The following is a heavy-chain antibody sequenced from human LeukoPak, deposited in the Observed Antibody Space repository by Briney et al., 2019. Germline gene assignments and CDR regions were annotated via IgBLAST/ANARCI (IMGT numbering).Heavy chain of an antibody. CDR1: GFTVSSNY. CDR2: FYSGGTT. D-gene: IGHD3-22*01. J-gene: IGHJ4*02. Sequence: GGSLRLSCAASGFTVSSNYMSWVRQAPGKGLEWVSVFYSGGTTYYADSVKGRFTISRDNSKNTLYLQMNSLRAEDTAVYYCARSSERKYYFDYWGQGTLVTVSS. CDR3: ARSSERKYYFDY. V-gene: IGHV3-53*01.